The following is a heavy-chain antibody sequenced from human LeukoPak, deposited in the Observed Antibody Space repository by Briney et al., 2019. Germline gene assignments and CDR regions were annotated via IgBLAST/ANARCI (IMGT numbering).Heavy chain of an antibody. Sequence: GGSLRLSCAASELTLSSNYMSWIRQAPGRGLEWVSFIYSGGSTYYADSVKGRFTISRDNSKNTLYLQMNSLRAEDTAVYYCAKEYDLIAVAYLFDPWGQGTLVTVSS. CDR3: AKEYDLIAVAYLFDP. J-gene: IGHJ5*02. V-gene: IGHV3-53*01. CDR2: IYSGGST. D-gene: IGHD6-19*01. CDR1: ELTLSSNY.